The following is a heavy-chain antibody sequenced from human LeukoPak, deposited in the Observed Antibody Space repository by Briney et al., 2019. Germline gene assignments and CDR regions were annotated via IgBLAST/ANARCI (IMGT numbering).Heavy chain of an antibody. CDR3: ARKVVYDGSGSYFSPPYFDY. V-gene: IGHV4-34*01. CDR2: INHSGST. CDR1: GGSFSGYY. Sequence: SETLSLTCAVYGGSFSGYYWSWIRQPPGKGLEWIGEINHSGSTNYNPSLKSRVTISVDTSKNQFSLKLSSVTAADTAVYYCARKVVYDGSGSYFSPPYFDYWGQGTLVTVSS. D-gene: IGHD3-10*01. J-gene: IGHJ4*02.